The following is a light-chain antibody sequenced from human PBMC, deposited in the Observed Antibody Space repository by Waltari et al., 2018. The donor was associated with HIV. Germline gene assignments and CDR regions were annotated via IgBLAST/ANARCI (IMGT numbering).Light chain of an antibody. J-gene: IGKJ2*01. CDR2: GAS. CDR3: QQYYNWPGT. V-gene: IGKV3-15*01. Sequence: EIVMTQSPATLSVSPGERATLSCRASQSVSSNLAWYQQKPGQAPRLLIYGASTRATGIPARFSGSGSGTEFTLTISSLQSEDFVVYYCQQYYNWPGTFGQGTKLEIK. CDR1: QSVSSN.